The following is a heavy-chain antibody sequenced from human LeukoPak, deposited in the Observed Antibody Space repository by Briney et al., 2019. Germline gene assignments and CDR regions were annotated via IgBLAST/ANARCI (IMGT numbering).Heavy chain of an antibody. D-gene: IGHD3-3*01. CDR1: GGCISSSSYY. CDR2: INHSGST. Sequence: PSETLSLTCTVSGGCISSSSYYWGRIRQPPGKGLEWIGEINHSGSTNYNPSLKSRVTISVDTSKNQFPLKLSSVTAADTAVYYCARKEVLRFLEFDYWGQGTLVTVSS. CDR3: ARKEVLRFLEFDY. V-gene: IGHV4-39*06. J-gene: IGHJ4*02.